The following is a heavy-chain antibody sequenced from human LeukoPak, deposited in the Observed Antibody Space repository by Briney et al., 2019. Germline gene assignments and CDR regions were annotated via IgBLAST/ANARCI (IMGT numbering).Heavy chain of an antibody. D-gene: IGHD2-2*01. CDR3: ARLGFYCSSTSCYGLHWFDP. V-gene: IGHV1-2*02. CDR2: INPNSGGT. J-gene: IGHJ5*02. CDR1: GYTFTGYY. Sequence: GASVKVSCKASGYTFTGYYMHWVRQAPGQGLEWMGWINPNSGGTNYAQKFQGRVTMTRDTSISTAYMELSRLRSDDTAVYYCARLGFYCSSTSCYGLHWFDPWGQGTLVTVSS.